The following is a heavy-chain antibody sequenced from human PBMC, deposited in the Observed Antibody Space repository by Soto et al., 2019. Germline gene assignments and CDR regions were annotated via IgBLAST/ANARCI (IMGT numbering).Heavy chain of an antibody. CDR2: IAWNSGNI. Sequence: GGSLRLSCAASGFNFDDYAMHWVRRVPGKGLEWVSSIAWNSGNIDYGDSVKGRFIISRDNAKNFLYLQMDSLKPEDTAFYYCAKDMVKDSSGLYARIDYWGLGTLVTVSS. D-gene: IGHD6-19*01. J-gene: IGHJ4*02. V-gene: IGHV3-9*01. CDR3: AKDMVKDSSGLYARIDY. CDR1: GFNFDDYA.